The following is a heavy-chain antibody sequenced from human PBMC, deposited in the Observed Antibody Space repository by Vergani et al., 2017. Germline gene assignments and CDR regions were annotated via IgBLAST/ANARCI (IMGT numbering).Heavy chain of an antibody. D-gene: IGHD2-15*01. V-gene: IGHV3-23*01. CDR1: GFTFSSYA. J-gene: IGHJ3*02. CDR2: ISGSGGST. Sequence: EVQLLESGGGLVQPGGSLRLXCAASGFTFSSYAMSWVRQAPGKGLEWVSAISGSGGSTYYADSVKGRFTISRDNSKNTLYLQMNSLRAEDTAVYYCAKDRPGPLLGYCSGGSCSPDAFDIWGQGTMVTVSS. CDR3: AKDRPGPLLGYCSGGSCSPDAFDI.